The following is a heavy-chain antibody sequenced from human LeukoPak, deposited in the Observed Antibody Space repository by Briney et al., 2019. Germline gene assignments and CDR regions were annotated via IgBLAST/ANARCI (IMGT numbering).Heavy chain of an antibody. J-gene: IGHJ4*02. CDR3: ARETRGTVGSY. D-gene: IGHD4-23*01. CDR2: LKQDGSDK. V-gene: IGHV3-7*05. CDR1: VSTLNTYW. Sequence: GGSLRLSCAASVSTLNTYWMTWFRQTPGKGREWVASLKQDGSDKYYVDSVKGRFTISRDNAENSLYLQMNSLRAEDTAVYYCARETRGTVGSYWGRGTLVTVSS.